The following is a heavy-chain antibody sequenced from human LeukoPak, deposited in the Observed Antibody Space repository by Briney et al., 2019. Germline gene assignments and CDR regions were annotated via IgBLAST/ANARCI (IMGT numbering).Heavy chain of an antibody. CDR3: ARGHEYCRGGSCSPQYYYKRAV. Sequence: SETLSLTCTVSGGSISSYYWSWIRQPPGKGLEWIGYIYYSGSTNYNPSLKSRVTISVDTSKNQFSLKLSSVTAADTAVYYCARGHEYCRGGSCSPQYYYKRAVGGKGTTVTIPS. CDR2: IYYSGST. V-gene: IGHV4-59*01. D-gene: IGHD2-15*01. CDR1: GGSISSYY. J-gene: IGHJ6*03.